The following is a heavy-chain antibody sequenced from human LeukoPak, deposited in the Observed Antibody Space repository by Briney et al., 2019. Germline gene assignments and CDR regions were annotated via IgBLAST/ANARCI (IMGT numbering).Heavy chain of an antibody. CDR2: IKQDGSQK. CDR1: GFTFSSYW. Sequence: GGSLRLSCAASGFTFSSYWMNWVRQAPGKGLEWVANIKQDGSQKYYVDSVKSRFTISRDNAKNSLYLQMHSLRAEDTAVYYCARGDTSGYYYSEFWGQGTLVTVSS. CDR3: ARGDTSGYYYSEF. D-gene: IGHD3-22*01. J-gene: IGHJ4*02. V-gene: IGHV3-7*01.